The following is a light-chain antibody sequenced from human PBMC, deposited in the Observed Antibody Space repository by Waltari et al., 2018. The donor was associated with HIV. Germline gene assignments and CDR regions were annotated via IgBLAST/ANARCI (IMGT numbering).Light chain of an antibody. CDR1: TEPVTSRHP. J-gene: IGLJ3*02. Sequence: QAEVTQEPSLTVSPGGTVTLTGGPSTEPVTSRHPPFWFQKKPGQAPRTLISGTANRRSWTPARFSGSLLGGKAALTLSDAQPEDEADYYCLLSYGGTHWVFGGGTKLTVL. CDR2: GTA. V-gene: IGLV7-46*01. CDR3: LLSYGGTHWV.